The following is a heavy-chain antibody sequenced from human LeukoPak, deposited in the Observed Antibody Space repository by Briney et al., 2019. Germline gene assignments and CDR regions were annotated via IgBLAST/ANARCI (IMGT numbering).Heavy chain of an antibody. CDR1: GGSISSYY. CDR2: IYSSGTT. D-gene: IGHD1-1*01. CDR3: ARGWNPSRN. V-gene: IGHV4-59*01. J-gene: IGHJ4*02. Sequence: KPSETLSLTCTVSGGSISSYYWSWIRQPPGKGLEWVGYIYSSGTTNYNPSLKRRVTISVETSKKQFSLKLRSVTAADTAVYYCARGWNPSRNWGQGTLVTVSS.